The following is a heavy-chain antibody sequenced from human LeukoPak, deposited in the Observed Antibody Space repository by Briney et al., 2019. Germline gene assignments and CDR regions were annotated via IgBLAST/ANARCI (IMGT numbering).Heavy chain of an antibody. CDR3: ARGVTSVQSFWYFDL. V-gene: IGHV4-59*12. Sequence: PSETLSLTCTVSGGSISSYYWSWIRQPPGKGLEWIGYIYYSGSTNYKPSLKSRVTMSVDASKKWFSLKMTSLTAADTAVYYCARGVTSVQSFWYFDLWGRGTLVTVSS. D-gene: IGHD4-11*01. J-gene: IGHJ2*01. CDR2: IYYSGST. CDR1: GGSISSYY.